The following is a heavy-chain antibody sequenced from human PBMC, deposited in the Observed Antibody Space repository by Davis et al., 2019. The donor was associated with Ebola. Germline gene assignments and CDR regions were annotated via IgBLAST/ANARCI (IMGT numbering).Heavy chain of an antibody. J-gene: IGHJ6*02. CDR1: GGTFSSYA. CDR3: ARGWYYGSGSYSQLNYYYGMDV. CDR2: IIPILGIA. D-gene: IGHD3-10*01. Sequence: SVKVSCKASGGTFSSYAISWVRQAPGQGLEWMGRIIPILGIANYAQKFQGRVTITADKSTSTAYMELSSLRSEDTAVYYCARGWYYGSGSYSQLNYYYGMDVWGQGTTVTVSS. V-gene: IGHV1-69*04.